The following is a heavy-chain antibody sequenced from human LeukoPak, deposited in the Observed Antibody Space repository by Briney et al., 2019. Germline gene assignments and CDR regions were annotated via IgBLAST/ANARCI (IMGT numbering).Heavy chain of an antibody. CDR2: IIPSFRSA. Sequence: SGMVSCKASGGTFIIYAISWVRQAPGQGLEWIGGIIPSFRSANYAQKFQGRVTIIADESTSTAYMELSSLRSVDTAVYYCARGRQQWLASAINWGQGTTVTV. J-gene: IGHJ6*02. V-gene: IGHV1-69*13. D-gene: IGHD6-19*01. CDR1: GGTFIIYA. CDR3: ARGRQQWLASAIN.